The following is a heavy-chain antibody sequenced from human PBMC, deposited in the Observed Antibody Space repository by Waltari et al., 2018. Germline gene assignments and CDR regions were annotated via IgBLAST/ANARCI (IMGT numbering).Heavy chain of an antibody. D-gene: IGHD6-13*01. CDR1: GYTFTGYY. V-gene: IGHV1-2*02. CDR3: ARLLAAAGKEGPAY. Sequence: QVQLVQSGAEVKKPGASVKVSCKASGYTFTGYYMTGVRQAPGQGLEWMGWINPNSGGTNYAQKFQGRVTMTRDTSISTAYMELSRLRSDDTAVYYCARLLAAAGKEGPAYWGQGTLVTVSS. CDR2: INPNSGGT. J-gene: IGHJ4*02.